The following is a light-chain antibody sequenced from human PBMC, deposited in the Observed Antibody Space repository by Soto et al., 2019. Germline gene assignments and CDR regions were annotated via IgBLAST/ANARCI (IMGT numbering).Light chain of an antibody. V-gene: IGLV1-44*01. Sequence: QSVLTQPLSASASPGQRVTISCSGGSSNIGSNTVAWYQHLPGTAPPRLIFTAGQRPSGVPGRFSGSKSGTSASLAISGLQSEDEGDYYCSSYAGSNNYVVFGGGTKVTVL. CDR2: TAG. CDR3: SSYAGSNNYVV. CDR1: SSNIGSNT. J-gene: IGLJ2*01.